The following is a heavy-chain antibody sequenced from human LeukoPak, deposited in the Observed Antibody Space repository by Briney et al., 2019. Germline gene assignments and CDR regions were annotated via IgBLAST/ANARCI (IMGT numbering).Heavy chain of an antibody. CDR3: ASALGNYYDSTVYQAY. D-gene: IGHD3-22*01. Sequence: ASVKVSCNTSGYTFTDYYIHWVRQAPGQGLEWMGWINPKSGVTNYAQKFQGGVTLTSDTSVSTAYMDLSSLASGDTAVYYCASALGNYYDSTVYQAYWGQGQLVTVSS. V-gene: IGHV1-2*02. CDR1: GYTFTDYY. J-gene: IGHJ4*02. CDR2: INPKSGVT.